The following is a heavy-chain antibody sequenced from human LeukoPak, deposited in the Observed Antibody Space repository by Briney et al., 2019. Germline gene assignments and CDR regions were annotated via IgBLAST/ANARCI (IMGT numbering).Heavy chain of an antibody. V-gene: IGHV1-46*01. CDR1: GYTFTSYY. J-gene: IGHJ5*02. Sequence: ASVKVSCKASGYTFTSYYMHWVRQAPGHGLEWMGIINPSGGSTSYAQKFQSRVTMTRDLSTSTVYMELSSLRSEDTAVYYCARDVEYSSLSGANWFEPWGQGTLVTVSS. D-gene: IGHD6-6*01. CDR3: ARDVEYSSLSGANWFEP. CDR2: INPSGGST.